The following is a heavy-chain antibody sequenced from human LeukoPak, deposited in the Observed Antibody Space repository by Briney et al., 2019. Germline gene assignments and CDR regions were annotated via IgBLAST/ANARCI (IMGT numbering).Heavy chain of an antibody. Sequence: PGGSLRLSCAVSGFTFSGFWMSWSRQAPGKGLEWVASINSDGSEGYYADVVKGRFTISRDNAKNSLYLQINSLRAEDTAVYYCARRSTVTTCDYWGQGTLVTVSS. CDR1: GFTFSGFW. J-gene: IGHJ4*02. CDR3: ARRSTVTTCDY. CDR2: INSDGSEG. V-gene: IGHV3-7*03. D-gene: IGHD4-17*01.